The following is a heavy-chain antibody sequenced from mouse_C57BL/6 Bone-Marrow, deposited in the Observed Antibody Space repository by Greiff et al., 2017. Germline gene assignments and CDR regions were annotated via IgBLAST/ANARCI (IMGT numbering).Heavy chain of an antibody. CDR3: ARGTITTVVPYYFDY. CDR2: IDPSDSET. J-gene: IGHJ2*01. V-gene: IGHV1-52*01. D-gene: IGHD1-1*01. CDR1: GYTFTSYW. Sequence: QVHVKQPGAELVRPGSSVKLSCKASGYTFTSYWMHWVKQRPIQGLEWIGNIDPSDSETHYNQKFKDKATLTVDKSSSTAYMQLSSLTSEDSAVYYCARGTITTVVPYYFDYWGQGTTLTVSS.